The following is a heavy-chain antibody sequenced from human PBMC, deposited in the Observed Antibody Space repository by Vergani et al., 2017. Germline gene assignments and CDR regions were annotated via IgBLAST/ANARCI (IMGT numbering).Heavy chain of an antibody. J-gene: IGHJ6*02. V-gene: IGHV4-38-2*01. Sequence: QVQLQESGPGLVKPSETLTLTCDVSDSSIMTNPYWGWFRQSPGKGLEWIGCIHHSGDTHYNSSLKSRVSISIVSSSKFSLSLSSVTAADTAIYYCARHRGPGGFFPSFYFYGMDVWCHGTTVTFSS. CDR1: DSSIMTNPY. D-gene: IGHD3-10*01. CDR2: IHHSGDT. CDR3: ARHRGPGGFFPSFYFYGMDV.